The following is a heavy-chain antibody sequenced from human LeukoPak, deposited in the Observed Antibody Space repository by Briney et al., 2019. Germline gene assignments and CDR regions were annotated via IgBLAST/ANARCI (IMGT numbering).Heavy chain of an antibody. Sequence: GGSLRLFCAASEFTFEDYGMPWVRQARGKGLEWVSGLNWNGGSTGYADSVKGRFTISRDNAKNTLYLQMNSLRPEDTALYYCARTVGSGSYGEDYFDYWGQGTRVTVSA. V-gene: IGHV3-20*04. D-gene: IGHD3-10*01. CDR2: LNWNGGST. CDR1: EFTFEDYG. CDR3: ARTVGSGSYGEDYFDY. J-gene: IGHJ4*02.